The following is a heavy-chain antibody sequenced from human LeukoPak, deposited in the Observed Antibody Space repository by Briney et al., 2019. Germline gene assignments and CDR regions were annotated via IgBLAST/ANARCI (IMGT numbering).Heavy chain of an antibody. J-gene: IGHJ4*02. V-gene: IGHV4-59*01. CDR1: GGSISSYY. D-gene: IGHD4-23*01. Sequence: SETLSLTCTVSGGSISSYYWSWIRQPPGKGLEWIGYIYYSGSTNYNPSLKSRVTMSLDTSKNQFSLKLSSVTAADTAIYFCAGDYGSNNSWGQGTLVTVSS. CDR2: IYYSGST. CDR3: AGDYGSNNS.